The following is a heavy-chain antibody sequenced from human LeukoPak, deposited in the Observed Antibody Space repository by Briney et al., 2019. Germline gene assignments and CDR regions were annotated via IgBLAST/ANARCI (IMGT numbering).Heavy chain of an antibody. CDR2: IKSKTDGGTT. V-gene: IGHV3-15*01. J-gene: IGHJ3*02. D-gene: IGHD3-16*02. Sequence: GGSLRLSCAASGFTFSNAWMSWVRQAPGKGLEWVGRIKSKTDGGTTDYAAPVKGRFTISRDDSKNTLYLQMNSLKTEDTAVYYCTTDRVIRRGDAFDIWGQGTMVTVSS. CDR3: TTDRVIRRGDAFDI. CDR1: GFTFSNAW.